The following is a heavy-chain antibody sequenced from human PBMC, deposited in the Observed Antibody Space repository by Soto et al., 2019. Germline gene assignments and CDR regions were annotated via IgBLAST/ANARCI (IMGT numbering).Heavy chain of an antibody. CDR3: AIGQEGIVATH. CDR1: GGSISSYY. Sequence: SETLSLTCTVSGGSISSYYWSWIRQPPGKGLEWIGSIYYSGSTYYNPSLKSRVTISSDTSKNQFSLKLNSVTAADTAVYYCAIGQEGIVATHWDQGALVTVSS. V-gene: IGHV4-59*04. CDR2: IYYSGST. J-gene: IGHJ4*02. D-gene: IGHD5-12*01.